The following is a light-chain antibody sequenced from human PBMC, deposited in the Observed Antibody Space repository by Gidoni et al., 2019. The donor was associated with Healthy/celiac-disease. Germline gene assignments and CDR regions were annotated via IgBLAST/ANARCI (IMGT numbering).Light chain of an antibody. CDR2: WAS. CDR3: QQYYSTPPWT. V-gene: IGKV4-1*01. Sequence: DIVMTQSPDSLAVSLGERATINCKSSQSVLYSSNNKNYLAWYQQKPGQPPKLLINWASTRESGVPDRFSGSGSVTDFTLTISSLQAEDVAVYYCQQYYSTPPWTFGQGTKVEIK. CDR1: QSVLYSSNNKNY. J-gene: IGKJ1*01.